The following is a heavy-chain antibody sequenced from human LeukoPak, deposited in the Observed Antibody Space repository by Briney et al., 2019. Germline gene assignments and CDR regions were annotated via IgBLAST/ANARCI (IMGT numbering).Heavy chain of an antibody. CDR1: GFTFSSYW. CDR3: ARDLVASGSPSPPGF. CDR2: INEDGSEK. V-gene: IGHV3-7*01. Sequence: GGSLRLSCAASGFTFSSYWMSWARQAPGKGLEWVANINEDGSEKYYVDSLKGRFTISRDNAKSSLYLQMNSLRVEDTAVYYCARDLVASGSPSPPGFWGQGTLVTVSS. J-gene: IGHJ4*02. D-gene: IGHD1-26*01.